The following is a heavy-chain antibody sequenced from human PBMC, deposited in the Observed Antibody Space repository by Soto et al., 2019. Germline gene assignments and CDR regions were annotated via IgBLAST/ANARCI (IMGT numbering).Heavy chain of an antibody. D-gene: IGHD3-10*01. V-gene: IGHV3-11*04. CDR3: ANGYGSTI. Sequence: LRLSCAGSGFTFGDSYMSWIRQAPGKGLEWLSSISSSGNYIYYADSVKGRFTISRDNAKNSLYLQMNSLRAEDTAVYYCANGYGSTIWGQGALVTVSS. CDR1: GFTFGDSY. J-gene: IGHJ4*02. CDR2: ISSSGNYI.